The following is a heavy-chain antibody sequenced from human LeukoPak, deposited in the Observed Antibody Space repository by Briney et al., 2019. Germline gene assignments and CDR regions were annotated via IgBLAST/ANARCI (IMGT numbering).Heavy chain of an antibody. CDR2: IYYSGST. Sequence: PSETLSLTCTVSGGSISSHYWSWIRQPPGKGLEWIGNIYYSGSTNYNPSLKSRVTISVDTSKNQFSLKLSSVTAADTAVYYCARASSYSSSWPPNDFDYWGQGTLVTVSS. CDR3: ARASSYSSSWPPNDFDY. CDR1: GGSISSHY. V-gene: IGHV4-59*11. J-gene: IGHJ4*02. D-gene: IGHD6-13*01.